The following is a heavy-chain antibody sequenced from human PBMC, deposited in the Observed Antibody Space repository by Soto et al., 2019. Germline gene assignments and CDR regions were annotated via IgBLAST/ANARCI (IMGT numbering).Heavy chain of an antibody. D-gene: IGHD3-22*01. V-gene: IGHV3-43*01. J-gene: IGHJ6*02. CDR1: GLTFDDYT. CDR3: AKDNDSSGYYYYYYGMDV. Sequence: PGGSLRLSCAASGLTFDDYTMHWVRQAPGKGLEWVSLISWDGGSTYYADSVKGRFTISRDNSKNSLYLQMNSLRTEDTALYYCAKDNDSSGYYYYYYGMDVWGQGTTVTVSS. CDR2: ISWDGGST.